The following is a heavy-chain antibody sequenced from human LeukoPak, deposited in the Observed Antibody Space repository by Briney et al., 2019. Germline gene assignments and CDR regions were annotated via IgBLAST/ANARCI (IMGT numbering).Heavy chain of an antibody. Sequence: GESLRLSCAASGFTFSSDAMSWVRQAPGKGLEWVSAISGSGGSTYYADSVKGRFTISRDNSKNTLYLQMNSLRAADTAVYYCAKGYTSDSTMIVVDATPFDYWGQGTLVTVSS. CDR3: AKGYTSDSTMIVVDATPFDY. D-gene: IGHD3-22*01. CDR2: ISGSGGST. J-gene: IGHJ4*02. CDR1: GFTFSSDA. V-gene: IGHV3-23*01.